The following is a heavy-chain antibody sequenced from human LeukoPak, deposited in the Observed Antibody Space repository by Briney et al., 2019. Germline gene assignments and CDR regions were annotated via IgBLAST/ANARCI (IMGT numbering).Heavy chain of an antibody. D-gene: IGHD3-10*01. Sequence: GGSLRLSCAASGFTFSSYSMNWVRQAPGKGLEWVSSISSSSSYIYYADSVKGRFTISRDNAKNSLYLQMNSLRAEDTAVYYCARDHYYGSGSCYNAILHDYWGQGTLVTVSS. CDR3: ARDHYYGSGSCYNAILHDY. CDR1: GFTFSSYS. V-gene: IGHV3-21*01. J-gene: IGHJ4*02. CDR2: ISSSSSYI.